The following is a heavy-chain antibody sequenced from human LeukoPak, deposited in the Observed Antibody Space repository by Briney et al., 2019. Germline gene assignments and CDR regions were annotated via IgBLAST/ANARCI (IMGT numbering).Heavy chain of an antibody. Sequence: GSSVKVSCKASGGTFSSYAISWVRQAPGQGLEWRGRIIPIFGTANYAQKFQGRVTITTDESTSTAYMELSSLRSEDTAVYYCERDIIAAAGDVYFDYWGQGTLVTVSS. D-gene: IGHD6-13*01. CDR2: IIPIFGTA. J-gene: IGHJ4*02. CDR1: GGTFSSYA. V-gene: IGHV1-69*05. CDR3: ERDIIAAAGDVYFDY.